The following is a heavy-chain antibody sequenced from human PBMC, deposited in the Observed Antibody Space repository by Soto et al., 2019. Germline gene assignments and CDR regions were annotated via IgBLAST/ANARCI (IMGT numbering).Heavy chain of an antibody. CDR1: GGSFTSNNL. D-gene: IGHD1-7*01. CDR2: IYRTGST. Sequence: ASETLSLTCAVSGGSFTSNNLWTWVRQPPGQGLEWIGEIYRTGSTNYNPSLKSRVTISLDKSENQFSLKVTSLTAADTAVYYCASRDPGTSVDYWGQGTLVTVS. V-gene: IGHV4-4*02. CDR3: ASRDPGTSVDY. J-gene: IGHJ4*02.